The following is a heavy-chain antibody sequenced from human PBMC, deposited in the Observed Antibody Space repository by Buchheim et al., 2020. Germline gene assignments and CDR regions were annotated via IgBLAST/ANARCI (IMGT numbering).Heavy chain of an antibody. CDR2: ISNDGSYT. V-gene: IGHV3-30*18. D-gene: IGHD1-1*01. J-gene: IGHJ4*02. Sequence: VQLLESGGGLVQPGGSLRLSCAASGFIFSSYGMHWVRQAPGKGLEWVAIISNDGSYTYYGESVKGRFIISRDNFDKTVFLQMNSLRVEDTATYYCAKERGIGRPARYFNLWGRGNL. CDR3: AKERGIGRPARYFNL. CDR1: GFIFSSYG.